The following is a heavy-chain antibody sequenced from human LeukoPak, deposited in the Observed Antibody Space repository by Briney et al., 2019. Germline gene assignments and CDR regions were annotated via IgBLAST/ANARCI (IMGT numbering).Heavy chain of an antibody. Sequence: PGGSLRLSCAASGFTFSSYSMNWVRQAPGKGLEWVSSISSSSSYIYYADSVKGRFTISRDNAKNSLYLQMNSLRAEDTAVYYCASPYCSGGSCYSGGIDPWGQGTLVTVSS. CDR2: ISSSSSYI. CDR3: ASPYCSGGSCYSGGIDP. V-gene: IGHV3-21*01. J-gene: IGHJ5*02. CDR1: GFTFSSYS. D-gene: IGHD2-15*01.